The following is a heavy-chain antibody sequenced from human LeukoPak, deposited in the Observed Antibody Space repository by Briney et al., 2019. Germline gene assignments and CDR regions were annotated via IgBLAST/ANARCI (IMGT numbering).Heavy chain of an antibody. J-gene: IGHJ4*02. V-gene: IGHV4-61*02. CDR1: GGSISSGSYY. CDR3: AREIGRGTGTFDY. D-gene: IGHD3-10*01. Sequence: PSETLSLTCTVSGGSISSGSYYWSWIRQPAGKGLEWIGRIYTSGSTNYNPSLKSRVTISVDTSKNQSSLKLSSVTAADTAVYYCAREIGRGTGTFDYWGQGTLVTVSS. CDR2: IYTSGST.